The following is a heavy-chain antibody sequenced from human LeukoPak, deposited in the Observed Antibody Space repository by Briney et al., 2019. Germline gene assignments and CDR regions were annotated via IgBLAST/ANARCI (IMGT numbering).Heavy chain of an antibody. Sequence: SETLSLTCTVSGVSISSYYWSWIRQPPGKGLEWIGYIYYSGSTNYNPSLKSRVTMSLETSKNQFSLKLSSVTAAGTAVYYCAKHFLADSALDYWGQGTPVTVSS. CDR3: AKHFLADSALDY. J-gene: IGHJ4*02. V-gene: IGHV4-59*08. CDR2: IYYSGST. CDR1: GVSISSYY.